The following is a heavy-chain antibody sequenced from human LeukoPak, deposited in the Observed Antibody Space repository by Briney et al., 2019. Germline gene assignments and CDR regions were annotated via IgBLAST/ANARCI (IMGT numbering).Heavy chain of an antibody. CDR3: AGGFPYGSGSNPLLD. CDR2: ISAYNGNT. D-gene: IGHD3-10*01. CDR1: GYTFTSYG. Sequence: GASVKVSCKASGYTFTSYGISWVRQAPGQGLEWMGWISAYNGNTNYAQKLQGRVTMTTDTSTSTAYMELRSLRSDDTAVYYCAGGFPYGSGSNPLLDWGQGTLVTVSS. V-gene: IGHV1-18*01. J-gene: IGHJ4*02.